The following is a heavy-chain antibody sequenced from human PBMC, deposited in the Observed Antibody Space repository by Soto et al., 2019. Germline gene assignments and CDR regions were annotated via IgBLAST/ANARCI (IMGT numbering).Heavy chain of an antibody. Sequence: PSETLSLTCTVSGGSIGTYYWCWIRQSPGKGMEWIGYIHHSGSTYYNPSLESRLTMSVDTSRNQLLLQLNSVTAADTAIYYCARESAGSHKNNWFDPWGQGTLVTVSS. D-gene: IGHD3-10*01. CDR2: IHHSGST. CDR1: GGSIGTYY. J-gene: IGHJ5*02. V-gene: IGHV4-59*13. CDR3: ARESAGSHKNNWFDP.